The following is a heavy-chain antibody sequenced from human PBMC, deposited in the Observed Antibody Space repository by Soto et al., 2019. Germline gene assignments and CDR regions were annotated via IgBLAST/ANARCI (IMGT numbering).Heavy chain of an antibody. J-gene: IGHJ4*02. CDR1: GFTFSSYA. D-gene: IGHD3-10*01. V-gene: IGHV3-23*01. CDR3: AKDPSRMVRGVPSLFDY. Sequence: PGGSLRLSCAASGFTFSSYAMSWVRQAPGKGLEWVSAISGSGGSTYYADSVKGRFTISRDNSKNTLYLQMNSLRAEDTAVYYCAKDPSRMVRGVPSLFDYWGQGTLVTVSS. CDR2: ISGSGGST.